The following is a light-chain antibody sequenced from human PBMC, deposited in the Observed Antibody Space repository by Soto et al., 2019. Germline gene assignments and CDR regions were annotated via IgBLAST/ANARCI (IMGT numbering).Light chain of an antibody. CDR1: SSNIGAGFD. V-gene: IGLV1-40*01. J-gene: IGLJ2*01. CDR3: QSYDSSLSGSV. CDR2: DNS. Sequence: QAVVTQPPSVSGAPGQRVTISCTGSSSNIGAGFDVHWYQHLPGTAPKLLIYDNSNRPSGVPDRFSGSKSGTSASLAITGLQAEDEADYYCQSYDSSLSGSVFGGGTQLTVL.